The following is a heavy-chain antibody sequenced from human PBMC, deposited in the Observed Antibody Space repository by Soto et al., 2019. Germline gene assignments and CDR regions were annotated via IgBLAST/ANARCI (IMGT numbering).Heavy chain of an antibody. CDR3: AKERADIVLTPHATSGMDV. D-gene: IGHD2-8*02. CDR1: GFSLRSSG. V-gene: IGHV3-30*18. CDR2: SSYDGNHD. J-gene: IGHJ6*02. Sequence: QLHVVESGGGVVQSGTSLRLSCVASGFSLRSSGMHWLRQAPGTGLEWVATSSYDGNHDWYAESVEGRFTISRDNSDNKGFLQMDHLREEDTAIYFCAKERADIVLTPHATSGMDVWGQGATVTVSS.